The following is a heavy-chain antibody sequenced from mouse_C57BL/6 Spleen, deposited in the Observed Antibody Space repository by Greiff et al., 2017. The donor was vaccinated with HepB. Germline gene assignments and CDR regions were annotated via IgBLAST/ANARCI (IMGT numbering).Heavy chain of an antibody. Sequence: EVQLVESGGDLVKPGGSLKLSCAASGFTFSSYGMSWVRQTPDKRLEWVATISSGGSYTYYPDSVKGRFTISRDNAKNTLYLQMSSLKSEDTAMYYCASLTRLREDYWGQGTSVTVSS. CDR3: ASLTRLREDY. D-gene: IGHD1-1*01. J-gene: IGHJ4*01. CDR2: ISSGGSYT. CDR1: GFTFSSYG. V-gene: IGHV5-6*01.